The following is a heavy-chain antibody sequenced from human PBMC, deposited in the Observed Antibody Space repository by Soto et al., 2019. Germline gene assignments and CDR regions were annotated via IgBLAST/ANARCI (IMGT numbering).Heavy chain of an antibody. J-gene: IGHJ6*02. CDR2: IIPIFGTA. CDR1: GGTFSSYA. D-gene: IGHD2-8*01. CDR3: ARSRLVLMVYAPSDYYYYYGMDV. V-gene: IGHV1-69*06. Sequence: GASVKVSCKASGGTFSSYAISWVRQAPGQGLEWMGGIIPIFGTANYAQKFQGRVTITADKSTSTAYMELSSLRSEDTAVYYCARSRLVLMVYAPSDYYYYYGMDVWGQGTTVTAP.